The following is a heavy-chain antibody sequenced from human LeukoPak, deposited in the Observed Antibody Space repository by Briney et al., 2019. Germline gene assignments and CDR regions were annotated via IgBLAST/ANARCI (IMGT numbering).Heavy chain of an antibody. Sequence: SETLSLTCTVSGDSISNYYWSWIRQPPGKGLEWIGYMYYSGSTNYNPALKSRVTISVDTSKNQFSLKLSSVTAADTAVYYCARDLGGYYFDYWGQGTLVTVSS. D-gene: IGHD3-16*01. CDR1: GDSISNYY. CDR2: MYYSGST. J-gene: IGHJ4*02. CDR3: ARDLGGYYFDY. V-gene: IGHV4-59*01.